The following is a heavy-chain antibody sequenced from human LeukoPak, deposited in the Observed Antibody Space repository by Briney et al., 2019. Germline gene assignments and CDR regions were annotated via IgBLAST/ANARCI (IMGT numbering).Heavy chain of an antibody. Sequence: GASVKVSCKASGGTFSSYAISWVRQAPGQGLEWMGGIIPIFGTANYAQKFQGRVTITADESTSTAYMELSSLRSEDTAVYYCAGGPSYYYDSSGYYSYWGQGTLVTVSS. CDR2: IIPIFGTA. CDR3: AGGPSYYYDSSGYYSY. D-gene: IGHD3-22*01. CDR1: GGTFSSYA. J-gene: IGHJ4*02. V-gene: IGHV1-69*13.